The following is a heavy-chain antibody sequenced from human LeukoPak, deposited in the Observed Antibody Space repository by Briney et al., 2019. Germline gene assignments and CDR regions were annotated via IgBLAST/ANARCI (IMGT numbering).Heavy chain of an antibody. CDR2: ISPGDSDA. CDR3: ARRAAVTSGYPYYFDF. CDR1: ESIFTNYW. Sequence: KPGASLKISCKGSESIFTNYWIGWVRQMPGKGLEWMGIISPGDSDARNSPSFEGQVTISADKSLSTAYLQWGSLKASDTAMYYCARRAAVTSGYPYYFDFWGRGTLVTVSS. D-gene: IGHD4-17*01. V-gene: IGHV5-51*01. J-gene: IGHJ4*02.